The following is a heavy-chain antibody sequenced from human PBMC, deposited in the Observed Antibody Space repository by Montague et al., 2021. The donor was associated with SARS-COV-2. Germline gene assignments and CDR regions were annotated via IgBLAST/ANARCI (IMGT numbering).Heavy chain of an antibody. CDR3: ARDQGLRGWFDP. Sequence: SETLSLTCTVSGGSVSTYYWSWLRLPPGKGLEWIGFLYLSVSATTYNPSLKSRVTISIDTSKNQFSLNLSSVTAADTAVYFCARDQGLRGWFDPWGQGTLVAVSS. V-gene: IGHV4-59*02. CDR1: GGSVSTYY. J-gene: IGHJ5*02. CDR2: LYLSVSAT.